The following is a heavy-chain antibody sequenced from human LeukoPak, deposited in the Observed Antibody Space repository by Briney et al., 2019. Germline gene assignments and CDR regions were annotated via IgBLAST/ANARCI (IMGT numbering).Heavy chain of an antibody. J-gene: IGHJ4*02. CDR2: INTDGSST. CDR3: ARDGDYVWGSYRYDY. V-gene: IGHV3-74*01. Sequence: PGGSLRLSRAASGFTFSSYWMHWVRQAPGKGLVWVSRINTDGSSTSYADSVKGRFTISRDNAKNTLYLQMNSLRAEDTVVYYCARDGDYVWGSYRYDYWGQGTLVTVSS. D-gene: IGHD3-16*02. CDR1: GFTFSSYW.